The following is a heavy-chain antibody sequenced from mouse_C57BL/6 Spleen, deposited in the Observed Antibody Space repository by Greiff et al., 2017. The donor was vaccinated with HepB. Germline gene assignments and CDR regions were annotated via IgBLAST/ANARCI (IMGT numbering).Heavy chain of an antibody. CDR1: GYAFSSYW. CDR2: IYPGDGDT. Sequence: SGAELVKPGASVKISCKASGYAFSSYWMNWVKQRPGKGLVWIGQIYPGDGDTNYNGKFKGKATLTADKSSSTAYMQLSSLTSEDSAVYFCARGIYGSPFDYWGQGTTLTVSS. J-gene: IGHJ2*01. D-gene: IGHD1-1*01. V-gene: IGHV1-80*01. CDR3: ARGIYGSPFDY.